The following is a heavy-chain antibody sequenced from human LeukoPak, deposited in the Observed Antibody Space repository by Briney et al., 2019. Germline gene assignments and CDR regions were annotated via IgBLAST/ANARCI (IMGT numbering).Heavy chain of an antibody. CDR2: ISYDGSNK. V-gene: IGHV3-30*04. CDR3: ARDVRLQLVYYFDY. J-gene: IGHJ4*02. CDR1: GFTFSSYA. D-gene: IGHD6-13*01. Sequence: GGSLRLSCAASGFTFSSYAMHRVRQAPGKGLEWVAVISYDGSNKYYADSVKGRFTISRDNSKNTLYLQMNSLRAEDTAVYYCARDVRLQLVYYFDYWGQGTLVTVSS.